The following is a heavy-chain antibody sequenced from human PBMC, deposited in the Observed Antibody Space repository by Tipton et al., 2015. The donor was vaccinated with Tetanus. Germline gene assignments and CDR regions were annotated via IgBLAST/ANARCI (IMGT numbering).Heavy chain of an antibody. V-gene: IGHV4-30-4*08. D-gene: IGHD2-2*01. Sequence: TLPLTCTVSGASISSNTYYWGWIRRPPGKGPEWIGYVYSTATTYYNPSLKSRVTISVDTSMNQVSLTLTSVTAADTALYYCARGVPYSTTMGSDWFDPWGQGTLVTVSS. CDR1: GASISSNTYY. CDR2: VYSTATT. CDR3: ARGVPYSTTMGSDWFDP. J-gene: IGHJ5*02.